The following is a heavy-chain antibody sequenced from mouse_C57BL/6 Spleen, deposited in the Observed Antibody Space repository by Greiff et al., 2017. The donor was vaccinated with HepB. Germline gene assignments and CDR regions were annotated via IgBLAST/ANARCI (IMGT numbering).Heavy chain of an antibody. CDR2: IYPGDGDT. CDR3: AREGGPREDYFDY. CDR1: GYAFSSSW. J-gene: IGHJ2*01. D-gene: IGHD3-3*01. Sequence: QVQLQQSGHELVKPGASVKISCKASGYAFSSSWMNWVKQRPGKGLEWIGRIYPGDGDTNYNGKFKGKATLTADKSSSTAYMQLSSLTSEDSAVYFCAREGGPREDYFDYWGQGTTLTVSS. V-gene: IGHV1-82*01.